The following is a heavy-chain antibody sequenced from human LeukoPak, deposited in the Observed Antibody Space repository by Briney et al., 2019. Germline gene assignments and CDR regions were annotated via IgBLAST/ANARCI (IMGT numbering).Heavy chain of an antibody. D-gene: IGHD3-22*01. CDR1: GFTFSSYA. Sequence: GGSLRLSCAASGFTFSSYAMHWVRQAPGKGLGWVAVISYDGTNRYYADSVKGRFTISRDNSKNTLYLQMNSLRAEDTALYYCARDPAAPLYYYDGGGYSGAFDIWGQGTMVTVSS. CDR2: ISYDGTNR. V-gene: IGHV3-30*04. J-gene: IGHJ3*02. CDR3: ARDPAAPLYYYDGGGYSGAFDI.